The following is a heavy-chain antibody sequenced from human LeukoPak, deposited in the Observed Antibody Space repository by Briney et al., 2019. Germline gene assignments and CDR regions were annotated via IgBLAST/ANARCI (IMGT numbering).Heavy chain of an antibody. CDR1: GYTFTGYY. Sequence: ASVKVSCKASGYTFTGYYIHWVRQAPGQGLEWMGWINPNSGGTNYAQKFQGRVTMTRDTSISTAYMELSRLRYDGTALYYCARDMDVEGWFDPWGQGTLVTVSS. D-gene: IGHD2-2*03. CDR2: INPNSGGT. V-gene: IGHV1-2*02. J-gene: IGHJ5*02. CDR3: ARDMDVEGWFDP.